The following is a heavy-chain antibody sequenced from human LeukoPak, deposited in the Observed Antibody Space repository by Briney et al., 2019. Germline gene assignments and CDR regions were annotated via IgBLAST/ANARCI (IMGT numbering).Heavy chain of an antibody. CDR1: GGSFSGYY. CDR3: ASIPESGGWYLDAFDI. CDR2: INHSGST. J-gene: IGHJ3*02. V-gene: IGHV4-34*01. D-gene: IGHD6-19*01. Sequence: SETLSLTCAVYGGSFSGYYWSWIRQPPGKGLEWIGEINHSGSTNYNPSLKSRVTISVDTSKNQFSLKLSSVTAADTAVYYCASIPESGGWYLDAFDIWGQGTMVTVSS.